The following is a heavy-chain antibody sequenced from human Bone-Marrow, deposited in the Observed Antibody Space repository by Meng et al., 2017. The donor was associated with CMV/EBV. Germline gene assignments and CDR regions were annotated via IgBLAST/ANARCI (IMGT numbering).Heavy chain of an antibody. J-gene: IGHJ4*02. CDR1: GFTFSSYS. Sequence: GGSLSLPCAASGFTFSSYSMNWVRQAPGKGLEWVSSISSSSSYIYYADSVKGRFTISRDNAKNSLYLQMNSLRAEDTALYYCAKEGRGYSYFDYWGQGTLVTVSS. D-gene: IGHD5-18*01. V-gene: IGHV3-21*04. CDR2: ISSSSSYI. CDR3: AKEGRGYSYFDY.